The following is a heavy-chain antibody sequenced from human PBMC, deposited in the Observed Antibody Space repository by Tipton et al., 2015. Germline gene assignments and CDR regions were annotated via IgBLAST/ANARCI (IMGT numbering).Heavy chain of an antibody. J-gene: IGHJ6*02. CDR3: ARGGSPIIEMAYHHYGLDV. V-gene: IGHV4-34*01. D-gene: IGHD5-24*01. CDR2: IYHSGTT. Sequence: LRLSCSLSGGSFYTYYGTWIRQPPGQGLEWIGEIYHSGTTNYNPSLRGRFTLSLRTSKNQLSLTGDSVPAADTAIYYCARGGSPIIEMAYHHYGLDVWGQGTTVPVSS. CDR1: GGSFYTYY.